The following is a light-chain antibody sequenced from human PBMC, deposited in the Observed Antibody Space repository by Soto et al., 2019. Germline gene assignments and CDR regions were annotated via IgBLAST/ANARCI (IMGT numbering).Light chain of an antibody. CDR1: QSVSSNY. CDR3: QQYGGSPRT. V-gene: IGKV3-20*01. Sequence: EIVLTQSPGTLSLSPGERATLSCRASQSVSSNYLAWYQQKPGQAPMLLIYGASTRATGIPDRFSGSGSGTDFTLTISRLEPEDFAVYYCQQYGGSPRTFGQGTKLEIK. CDR2: GAS. J-gene: IGKJ2*01.